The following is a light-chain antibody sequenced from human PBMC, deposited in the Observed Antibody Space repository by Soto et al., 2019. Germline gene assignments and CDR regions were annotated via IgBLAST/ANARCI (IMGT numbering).Light chain of an antibody. V-gene: IGKV3-15*01. CDR1: QSVNSN. CDR3: QQYQNWPPWT. Sequence: EIGITQSPATLSLSPREKTTLSCKASQSVNSNLAWYQQKPGQSPRLLIHGASTRSTGIPARFSGSGSGTEFTLTISSLQSEDFAVYYCQQYQNWPPWTFGQGTKVDIK. J-gene: IGKJ1*01. CDR2: GAS.